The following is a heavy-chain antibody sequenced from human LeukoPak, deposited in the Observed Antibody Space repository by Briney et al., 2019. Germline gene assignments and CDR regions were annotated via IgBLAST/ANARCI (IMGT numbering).Heavy chain of an antibody. CDR3: AKDWNWAIDY. Sequence: GGSLRLSCAASGFDFRSYGMHGVRQAPGKGLEWVAYIHYDSTTEDYADSVQRRFTISRDSSNNTLFLQMNNLRVEDMAVLYCAKDWNWAIDYWGQGTLVTVSS. CDR2: IHYDSTTE. CDR1: GFDFRSYG. J-gene: IGHJ4*02. V-gene: IGHV3-30*02. D-gene: IGHD1-7*01.